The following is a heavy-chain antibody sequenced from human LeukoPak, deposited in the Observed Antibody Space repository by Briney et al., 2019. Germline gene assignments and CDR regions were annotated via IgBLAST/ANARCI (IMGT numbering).Heavy chain of an antibody. D-gene: IGHD6-13*01. J-gene: IGHJ4*02. CDR2: IYTSGST. Sequence: SETLSLTCTVSGGSISSGSYYWSWIRQPAGKGLEWIGRIYTSGSTNYNPSLKSRVTISVDTSKNQFSLKLSSVTAADTAVYYCARDYRIAAAGTAFGYWGQGTPVTVSS. CDR1: GGSISSGSYY. V-gene: IGHV4-61*02. CDR3: ARDYRIAAAGTAFGY.